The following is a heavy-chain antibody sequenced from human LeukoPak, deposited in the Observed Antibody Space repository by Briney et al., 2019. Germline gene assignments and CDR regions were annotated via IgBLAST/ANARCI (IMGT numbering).Heavy chain of an antibody. V-gene: IGHV1-69*05. CDR3: ARDRDYGDHRYFDY. D-gene: IGHD4-17*01. J-gene: IGHJ4*02. CDR1: GGTFSSYA. CDR2: IIPIFGTA. Sequence: GSSVKVSCKASGGTFSSYAISWVRQAPGQGLEWMGGIIPIFGTANYAQKFQGRVTITTDESTSTAYMELSSLRSEDTAVYYCARDRDYGDHRYFDYWGQGTLVTVSS.